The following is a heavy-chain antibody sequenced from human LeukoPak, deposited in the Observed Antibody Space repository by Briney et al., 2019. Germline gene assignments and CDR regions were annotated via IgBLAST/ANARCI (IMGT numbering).Heavy chain of an antibody. V-gene: IGHV3-7*03. J-gene: IGHJ4*02. Sequence: GGSLRLSCAASGFPFSSFWMTWVRQAPGKGLEWVASIKQDGSEKYYVESLKGRFTISRDNAKNSLYLQMNSLRAEDTAVYYCARDTSTVTTILPSLLDYWGQGTLVTVSS. CDR2: IKQDGSEK. CDR1: GFPFSSFW. CDR3: ARDTSTVTTILPSLLDY. D-gene: IGHD4-4*01.